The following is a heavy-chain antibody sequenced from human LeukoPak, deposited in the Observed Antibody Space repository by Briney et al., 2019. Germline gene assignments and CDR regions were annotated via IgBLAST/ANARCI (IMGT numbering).Heavy chain of an antibody. Sequence: PSETLSLTCTVSGGSISSGDYYWSWIRQPPGKGLEWIGYIYYSGSTYYNPSLKSRVTISVDTSKNQFSLKLSSVTAADTAVYYCARDVVWFGELLPYYYYGMDVWGQGTTVTVSS. V-gene: IGHV4-30-4*01. D-gene: IGHD3-10*01. CDR3: ARDVVWFGELLPYYYYGMDV. CDR1: GGSISSGDYY. J-gene: IGHJ6*02. CDR2: IYYSGST.